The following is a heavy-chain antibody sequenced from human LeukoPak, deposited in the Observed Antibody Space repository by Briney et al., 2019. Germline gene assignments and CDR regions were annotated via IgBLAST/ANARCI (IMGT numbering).Heavy chain of an antibody. CDR3: ARSRVSSSWRRSIFFDY. D-gene: IGHD6-13*01. J-gene: IGHJ4*02. CDR2: FSCSGST. V-gene: IGHV4-39*07. CDR1: GGSISSCTYS. Sequence: SETLSLTCSVSGGSISSCTYSWGWIRQPPGKGLEWIGSFSCSGSTYYNPSLKSRVTISVDTSKSQFSLYMDSVTAADTAVYYGARSRVSSSWRRSIFFDYWGQGTLVTVSS.